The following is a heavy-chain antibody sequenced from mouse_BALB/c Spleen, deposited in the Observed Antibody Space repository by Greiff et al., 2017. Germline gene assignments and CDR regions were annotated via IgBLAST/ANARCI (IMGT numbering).Heavy chain of an antibody. Sequence: EVQVVESGGGLVQPGGSLKLSCAASGFTFSSYGMSWVRQTPDKRLELVATINSNGGSTYYPDSVKGRFTISRDNAKNTLYLQMSSLKSEDTAMYYCAGTYRSPFAYWGQGTLVTVSA. D-gene: IGHD2-14*01. CDR3: AGTYRSPFAY. V-gene: IGHV5-6-3*01. CDR2: INSNGGST. J-gene: IGHJ3*01. CDR1: GFTFSSYG.